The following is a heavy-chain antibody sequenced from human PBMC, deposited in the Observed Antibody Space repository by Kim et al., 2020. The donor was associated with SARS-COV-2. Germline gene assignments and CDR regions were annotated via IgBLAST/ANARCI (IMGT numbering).Heavy chain of an antibody. CDR1: GYTFSTYA. J-gene: IGHJ4*01. D-gene: IGHD3-9*01. Sequence: ASVKVSCKASGYTFSTYAIHWVRQAPGQRLEWMGWINAGNGNTKYSQNFQGRVTITRDTSATTAYMELSSLRSEDTATYYCAREHDTLTFAAYDYWGQGTLVTVSS. CDR2: INAGNGNT. V-gene: IGHV1-3*01. CDR3: AREHDTLTFAAYDY.